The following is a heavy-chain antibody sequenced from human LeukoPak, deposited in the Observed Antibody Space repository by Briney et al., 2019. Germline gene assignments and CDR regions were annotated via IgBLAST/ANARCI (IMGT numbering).Heavy chain of an antibody. CDR2: ISSSSSTI. CDR1: GFTFSSYS. Sequence: GGSLRLSCAASGFTFSSYSMNWVRQAPGKGLEGVSYISSSSSTIYYADSVKGRFTISRDNAKNSLYLQMNSLRAEDTAVYYCARGAHPGQDASDIWGQGTMVTVSS. D-gene: IGHD4/OR15-4a*01. V-gene: IGHV3-48*04. CDR3: ARGAHPGQDASDI. J-gene: IGHJ3*02.